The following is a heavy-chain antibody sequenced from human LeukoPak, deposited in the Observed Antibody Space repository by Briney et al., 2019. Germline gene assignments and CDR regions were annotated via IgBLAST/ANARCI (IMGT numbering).Heavy chain of an antibody. V-gene: IGHV4-59*01. Sequence: SETLSLTCTVSGGSISSYYWSWIRQPPGKGLEYVGYIYYSGSTYYNPSLKSRVTISVDTSKNQFSLKLSSVTAADTAVYYCARAGYYYGSGSYYNTPHLDYWGQGTLVTVSS. D-gene: IGHD3-10*01. CDR1: GGSISSYY. CDR3: ARAGYYYGSGSYYNTPHLDY. CDR2: IYYSGST. J-gene: IGHJ4*02.